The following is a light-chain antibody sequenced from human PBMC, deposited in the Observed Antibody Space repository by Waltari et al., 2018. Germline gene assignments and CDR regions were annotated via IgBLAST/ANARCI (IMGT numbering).Light chain of an antibody. V-gene: IGKV4-1*01. CDR3: HQYSSTPWT. CDR1: ETILLSSDKENY. Sequence: DIVMTQSPESLTVSLGEMATSNWKGRETILLSSDKENYLAWFQQKPGEPPKLLIRWASSREPGVPDRFSGSGSGTDFTLTISRLQPEDVSVYYVHQYSSTPWTFGQGTKV. J-gene: IGKJ1*01. CDR2: WAS.